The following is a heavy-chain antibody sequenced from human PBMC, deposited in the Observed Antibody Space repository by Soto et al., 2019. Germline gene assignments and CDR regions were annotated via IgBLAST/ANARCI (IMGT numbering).Heavy chain of an antibody. V-gene: IGHV1-69*01. D-gene: IGHD2-15*01. Sequence: QVQVVQSRAEVKKPGSSVKVSCKASGTTFSSYAISWVRQAPGQGLEWMGGIIPIFGTTNYPQKFQGRLTITADESTSTAYMELSSLTSEDTAVYYCVARRYCSGGSCPDYFDYWGQGTLVTVSS. CDR2: IIPIFGTT. CDR3: VARRYCSGGSCPDYFDY. J-gene: IGHJ4*02. CDR1: GTTFSSYA.